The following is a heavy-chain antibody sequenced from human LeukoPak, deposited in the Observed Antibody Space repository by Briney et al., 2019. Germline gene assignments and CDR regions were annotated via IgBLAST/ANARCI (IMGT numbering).Heavy chain of an antibody. Sequence: PGGSLRLSCAASGFTFSSYSMNWVRQAPGKGLEWVSSISSSSSYIYYADSVKGRFTISRDNANNPLYLQMNSLRAEDTAVYYCARDRGDIVVVPAAPYFDPWGQGTLVTVSS. V-gene: IGHV3-21*01. CDR2: ISSSSSYI. D-gene: IGHD2-2*01. CDR3: ARDRGDIVVVPAAPYFDP. J-gene: IGHJ5*02. CDR1: GFTFSSYS.